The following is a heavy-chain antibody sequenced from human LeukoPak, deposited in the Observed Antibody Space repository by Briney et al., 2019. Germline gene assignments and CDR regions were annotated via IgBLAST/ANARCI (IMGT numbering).Heavy chain of an antibody. J-gene: IGHJ4*02. Sequence: PGGSLRLSCAASGFTFSSYAMHWVRQAPGKGLEWVAVISSDGSNAFYADSVKGRFTTSRDNSKNTLYLQMSSLRAEDTAVYYGAREVGNSYFDYWGQGTLVTVSS. CDR1: GFTFSSYA. CDR2: ISSDGSNA. V-gene: IGHV3-30*04. CDR3: AREVGNSYFDY. D-gene: IGHD4-23*01.